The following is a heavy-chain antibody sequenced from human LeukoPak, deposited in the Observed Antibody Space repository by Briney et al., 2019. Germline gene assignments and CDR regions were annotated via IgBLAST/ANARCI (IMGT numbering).Heavy chain of an antibody. CDR1: GGSISSSSYY. CDR3: ATLIHDCSGGSCWNEHYYYYGMDV. V-gene: IGHV4-39*07. Sequence: SETLSLTCTVSGGSISSSSYYWGWIRQPPGKGLEWIGSIYYSGSTYYNPSLKSRVTISVDTSKNQFSLKLSSVTAADTVVYYCATLIHDCSGGSCWNEHYYYYGMDVWGQGTTVTVSS. D-gene: IGHD2-15*01. J-gene: IGHJ6*02. CDR2: IYYSGST.